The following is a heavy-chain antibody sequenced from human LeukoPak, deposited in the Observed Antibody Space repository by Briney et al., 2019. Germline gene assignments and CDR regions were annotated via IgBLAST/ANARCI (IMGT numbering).Heavy chain of an antibody. CDR2: INPSGGST. Sequence: GASVKVSCKSSGYTFTSYYMHWVRQAPGQGLEWMGIINPSGGSTSYAQKFQGRVTMTRDTSTSTVYMELSSLRSEDTAVYYCARDGSGYSYGYYFDYWGQGTLVTVSS. V-gene: IGHV1-46*01. CDR3: ARDGSGYSYGYYFDY. CDR1: GYTFTSYY. J-gene: IGHJ4*02. D-gene: IGHD5-18*01.